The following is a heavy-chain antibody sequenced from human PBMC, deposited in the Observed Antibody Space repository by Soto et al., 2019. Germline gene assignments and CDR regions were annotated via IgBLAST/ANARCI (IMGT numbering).Heavy chain of an antibody. V-gene: IGHV1-2*02. D-gene: IGHD1-26*01. J-gene: IGHJ3*02. CDR1: GYTFTDYY. CDR3: ERDHVGAMSSFDI. CDR2: INPNSGGA. Sequence: QVQLVQSGAEVKKPGASVKVSCKASGYTFTDYYIHWVRQAPGQGLECMGWINPNSGGADYVQKFQGRVTVTRDTSISTAYMELTRLRSDDTAVYYCERDHVGAMSSFDIWGQGTMVTVSS.